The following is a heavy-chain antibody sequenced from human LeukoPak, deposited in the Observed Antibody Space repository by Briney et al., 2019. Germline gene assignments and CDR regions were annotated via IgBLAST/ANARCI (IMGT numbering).Heavy chain of an antibody. CDR3: ARRRGRGRSSWYLPPNYYYYGMDV. Sequence: SETLSLTCAVYGGSFSGYYWSWIRQPPGKGLEWIGEINHSGSTNYNPSLKSRVTISVDTSKNQFSLKLSSVTAADTAVYYCARRRGRGRSSWYLPPNYYYYGMDVWGQGTTVTVSS. V-gene: IGHV4-34*01. CDR2: INHSGST. CDR1: GGSFSGYY. J-gene: IGHJ6*02. D-gene: IGHD6-13*01.